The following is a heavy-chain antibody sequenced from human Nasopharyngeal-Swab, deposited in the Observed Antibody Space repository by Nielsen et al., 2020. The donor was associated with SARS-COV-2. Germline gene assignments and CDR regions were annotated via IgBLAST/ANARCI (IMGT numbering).Heavy chain of an antibody. CDR1: GYTFTTHA. Sequence: ASVKVSCKASGYTFTTHAMNWVRKAPGKGLEWMGWINTKTGSTRYAQGFTGRFVFSLDTSVSTAYLQIRSLKPEDTAVYFCARPSPYGHYSFDYWGQGTLVTVSS. CDR3: ARPSPYGHYSFDY. J-gene: IGHJ4*02. CDR2: INTKTGST. D-gene: IGHD4-17*01. V-gene: IGHV7-4-1*01.